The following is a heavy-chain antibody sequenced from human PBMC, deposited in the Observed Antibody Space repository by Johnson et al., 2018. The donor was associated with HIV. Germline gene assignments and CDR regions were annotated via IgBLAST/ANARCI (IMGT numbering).Heavy chain of an antibody. V-gene: IGHV3-66*01. CDR3: ARDAPNFFTSGVRDDAFDI. J-gene: IGHJ3*02. D-gene: IGHD5-12*01. Sequence: EVQLVESGGGVVQPGRSLRLSCAASGFTFSSYAMHWVRQAPGKGLEWVSVIYSDGSTYYADSVQGRFTVSRDNSQNLLYLQLSSLRAEDTAVYYCARDAPNFFTSGVRDDAFDIWGPGTMVTVSP. CDR1: GFTFSSYA. CDR2: IYSDGST.